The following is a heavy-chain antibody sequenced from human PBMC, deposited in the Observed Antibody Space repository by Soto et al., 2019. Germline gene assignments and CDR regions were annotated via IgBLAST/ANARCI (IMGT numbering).Heavy chain of an antibody. J-gene: IGHJ6*02. CDR1: GGSFSGYY. CDR3: ARFRLSVYYPYYYYYYGMDV. CDR2: INHSGST. Sequence: SETLSLTCAVYGGSFSGYYWSWLRQPQGKGLEWIGEINHSGSTNYNPSLKSRVTISVDTSKNQFSLKLSSVTAADTAVYYCARFRLSVYYPYYYYYYGMDVWGQGTTVTVSS. D-gene: IGHD3-22*01. V-gene: IGHV4-34*01.